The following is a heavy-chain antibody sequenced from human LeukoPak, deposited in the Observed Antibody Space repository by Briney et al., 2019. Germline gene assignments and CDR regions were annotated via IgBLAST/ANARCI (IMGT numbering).Heavy chain of an antibody. CDR3: AKVPRDGYNTRYYFDY. CDR2: INKNNHNI. V-gene: IGHV3-9*01. Sequence: PGRSLRLSCAASGFTFDDYAMHWVRQAPGKGLEWVSGINKNNHNIGYADSVKGRFTISRDNSKNTLYLQMNSLRAEDTAVYYCAKVPRDGYNTRYYFDYWGQGTLVTVSS. D-gene: IGHD5-24*01. J-gene: IGHJ4*02. CDR1: GFTFDDYA.